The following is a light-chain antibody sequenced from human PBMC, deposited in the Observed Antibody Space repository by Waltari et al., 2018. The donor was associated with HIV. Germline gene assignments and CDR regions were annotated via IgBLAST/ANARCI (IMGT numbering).Light chain of an antibody. CDR1: SSDVGGYNY. J-gene: IGLJ1*01. V-gene: IGLV2-11*01. Sequence: QSALTQPRSVSGSPGPSVTISCTGTSSDVGGYNYVSWYQQHPGKAPQLMISDVNKRPSGVPDRFSGSKSGNTASLTISGLQAEDEADYYCCSYAGSYTYVFGTGTKVTVL. CDR2: DVN. CDR3: CSYAGSYTYV.